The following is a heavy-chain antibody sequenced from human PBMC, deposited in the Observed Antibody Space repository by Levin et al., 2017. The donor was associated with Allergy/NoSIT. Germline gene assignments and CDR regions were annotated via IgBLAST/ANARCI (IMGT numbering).Heavy chain of an antibody. D-gene: IGHD1-26*01. CDR3: ASGYSTDRYVGNAPHLHY. Sequence: GGSLRLSCAASGISFSTYAMCWVRQAPGKGLEWVSIISGSGGSTSYADSLKGRFTISRDNSRNTLYLQMNSLRGDDTAVYYCASGYSTDRYVGNAPHLHYWGRGTLVTVSS. CDR1: GISFSTYA. CDR2: ISGSGGST. V-gene: IGHV3-23*01. J-gene: IGHJ4*02.